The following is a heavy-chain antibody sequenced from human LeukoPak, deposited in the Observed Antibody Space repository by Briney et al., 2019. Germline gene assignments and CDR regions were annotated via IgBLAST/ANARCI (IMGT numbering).Heavy chain of an antibody. CDR2: ISYAGSDK. CDR1: GFTFSDYG. Sequence: PGGSLRLSCAASGFTFSDYGMHWVRQAPGKGLEWVAVISYAGSDKYYEDSVKGRFTISRDNSKNTLYLQMNSLKTEDTAVYYCTTEGYSYGYHAFDIWGQGTMVTVSS. CDR3: TTEGYSYGYHAFDI. D-gene: IGHD5-18*01. V-gene: IGHV3-30*03. J-gene: IGHJ3*02.